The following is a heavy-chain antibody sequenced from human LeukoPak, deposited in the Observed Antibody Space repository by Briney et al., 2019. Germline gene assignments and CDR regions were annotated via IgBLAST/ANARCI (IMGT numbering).Heavy chain of an antibody. D-gene: IGHD6-13*01. CDR1: GFTFSSYG. CDR2: ISYDGSNK. Sequence: PGGSLRLSCAASGFTFSSYGMHWVRQAPGKGLEWVAVISYDGSNKYYADSVKGRFTISRDNSKNTLYLQMNSLRAEDTAVYYCASSSSRYYGMDVWGQGTTVTVSS. J-gene: IGHJ6*02. CDR3: ASSSSRYYGMDV. V-gene: IGHV3-30*03.